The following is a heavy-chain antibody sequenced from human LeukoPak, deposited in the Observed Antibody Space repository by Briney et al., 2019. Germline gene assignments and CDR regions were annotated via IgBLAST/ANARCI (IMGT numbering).Heavy chain of an antibody. CDR2: ISSNGGST. V-gene: IGHV3-64D*09. CDR1: GFTFSSYA. J-gene: IGHJ2*01. Sequence: GALRLSCSASGFTFSSYAMHWVRHAPGKGLEYVSAISSNGGSTYYADSVKGRVTISRDNSKNTLYLQMSSLRAEDTAVYYCVTARASYCGGDCYFGYFDLWGRGTLVTVSS. CDR3: VTARASYCGGDCYFGYFDL. D-gene: IGHD2-21*02.